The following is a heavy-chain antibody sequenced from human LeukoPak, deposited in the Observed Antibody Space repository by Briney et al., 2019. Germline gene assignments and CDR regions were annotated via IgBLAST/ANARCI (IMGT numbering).Heavy chain of an antibody. CDR3: ARGSSYSYGYYYYYYYGMDV. J-gene: IGHJ6*02. Sequence: ASVKVSCKASGYTFTSYDFNWVRQATGQGLEWMGWMNPNSGNTGYAQKFQGRVTMTRNTSISTAYMELSSLRSEDTAVYYCARGSSYSYGYYYYYYYGMDVWGQGTTVTVSS. V-gene: IGHV1-8*01. CDR2: MNPNSGNT. D-gene: IGHD5-18*01. CDR1: GYTFTSYD.